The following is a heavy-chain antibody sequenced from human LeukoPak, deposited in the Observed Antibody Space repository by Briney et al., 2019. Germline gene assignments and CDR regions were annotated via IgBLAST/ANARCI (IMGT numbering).Heavy chain of an antibody. V-gene: IGHV3-73*01. CDR3: TRRPGPSDYVGV. D-gene: IGHD4-17*01. CDR1: GFTFSGSA. Sequence: GGSLRLSCVASGFTFSGSAMHWVRQASGKGLEWVGRIRSKANSYATAYAASVKGRFTISRDDSKNTAYLQMNSLKTEDTAVYYCTRRPGPSDYVGVWGQGTLVTVSS. CDR2: IRSKANSYAT. J-gene: IGHJ4*02.